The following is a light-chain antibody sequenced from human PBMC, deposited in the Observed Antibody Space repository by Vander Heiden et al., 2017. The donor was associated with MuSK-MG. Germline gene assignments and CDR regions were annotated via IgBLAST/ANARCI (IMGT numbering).Light chain of an antibody. CDR3: QQEDSYPYT. V-gene: IGKV1-8*01. CDR2: AAS. CDR1: QGISSY. J-gene: IGKJ2*01. Sequence: AIRMTQSPSSFSASTGDRVTITCRASQGISSYLAWYQQKPGKAPKLLIYAASTLQRGVPSRFSGSGSGTDFTLTISCLQSEDFATYYCQQEDSYPYTFGQGTKLEIK.